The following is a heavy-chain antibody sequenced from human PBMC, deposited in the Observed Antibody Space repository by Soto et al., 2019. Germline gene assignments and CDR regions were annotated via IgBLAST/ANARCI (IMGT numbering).Heavy chain of an antibody. CDR2: ISSSSSYI. CDR3: ARDFRAGTDFDY. Sequence: GGSLRLSCAASGFTFSSYSMNWVRQAPGKGLEWVSSISSSSSYIYYADSVKGRFTISRDNAKNSLYLQMNSLRAEDTAVYYCARDFRAGTDFDYWGQGTLVTVSS. CDR1: GFTFSSYS. D-gene: IGHD1-1*01. J-gene: IGHJ4*02. V-gene: IGHV3-21*01.